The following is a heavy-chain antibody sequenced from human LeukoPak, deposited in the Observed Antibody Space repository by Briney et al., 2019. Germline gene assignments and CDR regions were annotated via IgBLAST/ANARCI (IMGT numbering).Heavy chain of an antibody. D-gene: IGHD3-22*01. CDR3: AKKVADSSAQFDY. CDR1: GFTFSSYA. CDR2: ISGCGGCT. V-gene: IGHV3-23*01. Sequence: GGSLRLSCEASGFTFSSYAMSWVRQAPGKGLEWVSAISGCGGCTYYADYVKGRFTISRDNSKNTLYLQMNSLRSEDTAVYYGAKKVADSSAQFDYWGQGSLVTVSS. J-gene: IGHJ4*02.